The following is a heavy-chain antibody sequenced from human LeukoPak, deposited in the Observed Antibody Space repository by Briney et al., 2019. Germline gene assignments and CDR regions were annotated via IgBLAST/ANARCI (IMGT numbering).Heavy chain of an antibody. J-gene: IGHJ3*02. Sequence: FQGRVTITRDTSASTAYMELSSLRSEDTAVYYCARPSAAKTPFDAFDIWGQGTMVTVSS. CDR3: ARPSAAKTPFDAFDI. D-gene: IGHD2-2*01. V-gene: IGHV1-3*01.